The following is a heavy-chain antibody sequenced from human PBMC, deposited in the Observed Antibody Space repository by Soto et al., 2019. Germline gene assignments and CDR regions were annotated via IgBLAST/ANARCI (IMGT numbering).Heavy chain of an antibody. CDR3: ARDPKTSGGQHWASNDFDS. V-gene: IGHV3-30-3*01. CDR2: ISYDGTNK. CDR1: GFSFSISP. J-gene: IGHJ5*01. D-gene: IGHD1-1*01. Sequence: GGSLRLSCAASGFSFSISPMNWVRQAPGKGPEWVALISYDGTNKFYADSVKGRFTISRDNSKSTLYLQVDSLRPEDAAVYYCARDPKTSGGQHWASNDFDSWCQGTLVTVSS.